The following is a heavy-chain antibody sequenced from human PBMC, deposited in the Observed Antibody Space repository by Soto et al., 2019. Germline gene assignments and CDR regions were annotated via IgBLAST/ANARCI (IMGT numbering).Heavy chain of an antibody. V-gene: IGHV3-23*01. J-gene: IGHJ4*02. CDR1: GFTFSSYA. CDR2: ISGSGGST. D-gene: IGHD3-22*01. Sequence: GGSLRLSCAVSGFTFSSYAMSWVRQAPGKGLEWVSGISGSGGSTYYADSVKGRFTISRDNSKNTLYLQMNSLRAEDTAVYYCAKHFYDTGGYLDYWGQGTLVTVSS. CDR3: AKHFYDTGGYLDY.